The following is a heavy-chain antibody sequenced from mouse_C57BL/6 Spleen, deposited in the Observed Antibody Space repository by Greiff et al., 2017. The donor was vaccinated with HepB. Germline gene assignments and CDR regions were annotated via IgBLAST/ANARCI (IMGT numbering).Heavy chain of an antibody. Sequence: QVQLQQSGAELVRPGASVTLSCKASGYTFTDYEMHWVKQTPVHGLEWIGAIDPETGGTAYNQKFNGKAILTADKSSSTAYMELRSLTSEDSAVYYCTDDDGFAYWGQGTLVTVSA. CDR2: IDPETGGT. CDR1: GYTFTDYE. J-gene: IGHJ3*01. D-gene: IGHD2-12*01. V-gene: IGHV1-15*01. CDR3: TDDDGFAY.